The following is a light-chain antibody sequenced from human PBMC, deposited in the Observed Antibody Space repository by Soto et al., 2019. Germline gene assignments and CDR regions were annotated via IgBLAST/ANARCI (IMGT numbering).Light chain of an antibody. V-gene: IGLV2-14*01. CDR3: SSYTSSNTFV. CDR2: DVS. Sequence: QSALAQPASVSGSPGQSIAISCTGTSSDVGRYNYVSWFQQHPGKAPKLMIYDVSNRPSGVSDRFSGSKSGNTASLTISGLQAEDEPDYYCSSYTSSNTFVFGTGTKLTVL. CDR1: SSDVGRYNY. J-gene: IGLJ1*01.